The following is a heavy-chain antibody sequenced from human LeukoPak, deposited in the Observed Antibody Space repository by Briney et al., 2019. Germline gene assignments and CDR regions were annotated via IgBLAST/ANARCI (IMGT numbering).Heavy chain of an antibody. V-gene: IGHV3-7*04. CDR2: IKHDGTEK. J-gene: IGHJ4*02. Sequence: GGSLRLSCAASGFTFSSYWMSWVRRAPGKGLEWVANIKHDGTEKYYVDSVKGRFTLSRDNAKNSLHLQMNSLRAEDTAVYYCARETRWELFDYWGQGILVTVSS. CDR1: GFTFSSYW. D-gene: IGHD1-26*01. CDR3: ARETRWELFDY.